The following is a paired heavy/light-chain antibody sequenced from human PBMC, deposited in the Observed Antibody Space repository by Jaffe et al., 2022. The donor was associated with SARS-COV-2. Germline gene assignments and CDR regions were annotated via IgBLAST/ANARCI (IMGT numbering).Light chain of an antibody. Sequence: SSELTQDPAVSVALGQTVRITCQGDSLRSYYASWYQQKPGQAPVLVIYGKNNRPSGIPDRFSGSSSGNTASLTITGAQAEDEADYYCNSRDSSGNHGVFGGGTKLTVL. CDR2: GKN. J-gene: IGLJ3*02. V-gene: IGLV3-19*01. CDR1: SLRSYY. CDR3: NSRDSSGNHGV.
Heavy chain of an antibody. J-gene: IGHJ6*02. CDR3: ARDVEEVVVPAAWDRYYYYYGMDV. Sequence: EVQLVESGGGLVQPGGSLRLSCAASGFTFSSYWMSWVRQAPGKGLEWVANIKQDGSEKYYVDSVKGRFTISRDNAKNSLYLQMNSLRAEDTAVYYCARDVEEVVVPAAWDRYYYYYGMDVWGQGTTVTVSS. D-gene: IGHD2-2*01. V-gene: IGHV3-7*01. CDR2: IKQDGSEK. CDR1: GFTFSSYW.